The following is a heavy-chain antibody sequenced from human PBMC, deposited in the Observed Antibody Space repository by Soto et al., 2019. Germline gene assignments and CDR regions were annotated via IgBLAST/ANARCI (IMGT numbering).Heavy chain of an antibody. D-gene: IGHD2-8*01. CDR1: GGSISRYY. J-gene: IGHJ3*02. V-gene: IGHV4-59*01. CDR2: IYYSGST. Sequence: PSEKLPLTCSVSGGSISRYYWSWFRQPPGKGLEWIGYIYYSGSTNYNPSLKSRVTISVDTSKNQFSLKLSSVTAADTAVYYCARGHCTNCVCYGAGVFDIWGQGTMVTVS. CDR3: ARGHCTNCVCYGAGVFDI.